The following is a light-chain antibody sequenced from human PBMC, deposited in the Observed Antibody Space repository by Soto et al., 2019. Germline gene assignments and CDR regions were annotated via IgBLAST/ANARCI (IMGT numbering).Light chain of an antibody. CDR3: QQYYSAPYT. J-gene: IGKJ2*01. CDR2: WAS. CDR1: RSVLHSSNNQNY. Sequence: DIVMTQSPNSLAVSLGDRATINCKSSRSVLHSSNNQNYLAWYQQKPRQSPKLLIYWASTRESGVPDRFSVSGSGTDFTLTINDLQAEDVAVYYCQQYYSAPYTFGQGSQVEIK. V-gene: IGKV4-1*01.